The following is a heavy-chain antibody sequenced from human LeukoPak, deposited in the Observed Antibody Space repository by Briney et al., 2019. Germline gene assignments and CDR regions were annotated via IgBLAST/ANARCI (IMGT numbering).Heavy chain of an antibody. CDR1: GGSISSGGYY. CDR2: IYYSGST. D-gene: IGHD4-17*01. J-gene: IGHJ4*02. CDR3: ATAPVHDYGDYFDY. V-gene: IGHV4-31*03. Sequence: SETLSLTCTVSGGSISSGGYYWSWIRQHPGKALEWIGYIYYSGSTYYNPSLKSRVTISVDTSKNQFSLKLSSVTAADTAVYYCATAPVHDYGDYFDYWGQGTLVTVSS.